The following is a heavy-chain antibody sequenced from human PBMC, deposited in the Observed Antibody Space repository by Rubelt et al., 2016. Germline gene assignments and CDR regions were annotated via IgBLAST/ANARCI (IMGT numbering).Heavy chain of an antibody. CDR1: GFTFSSYA. CDR2: ISYDGSNK. J-gene: IGHJ4*02. CDR3: AREEGGALGVDY. D-gene: IGHD3-16*01. V-gene: IGHV3-30*04. Sequence: GGGVVQPGRSLRLSCAASGFTFSSYAMHWVRQAPGKGLEWVAVISYDGSNKYYADSVKGRFTISRDNSKNTLYLQMNSLRAEDTAVYYCAREEGGALGVDYWGQGTLVTVSS.